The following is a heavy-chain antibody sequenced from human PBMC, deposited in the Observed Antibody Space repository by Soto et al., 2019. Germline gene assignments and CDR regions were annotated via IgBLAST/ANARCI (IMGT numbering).Heavy chain of an antibody. Sequence: GGSLRLSCAASGFTFNTYAMHWVRQAPGKGLELVAIISYDGSNKYYGESVKGRFTISRDNSKNTLYLQMSSLRVDHTAVYYCARDLSRRITMIRLEIHYWGPGTLVTVSS. J-gene: IGHJ4*02. D-gene: IGHD3-22*01. CDR3: ARDLSRRITMIRLEIHY. CDR1: GFTFNTYA. V-gene: IGHV3-30-3*01. CDR2: ISYDGSNK.